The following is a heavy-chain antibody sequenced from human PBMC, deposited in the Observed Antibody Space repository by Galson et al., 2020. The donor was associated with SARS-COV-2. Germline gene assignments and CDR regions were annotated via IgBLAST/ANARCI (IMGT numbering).Heavy chain of an antibody. Sequence: ASVKVSCKASGYTFTGYYMHWVRQAPGQGLEWMGSINPNSGGTNYAQKFQGWVTMTRDTSISTAYMELSRLRSDDTAVYYCARDPVDWFGESEYYFDYWGQGTLVTVSS. J-gene: IGHJ4*02. CDR3: ARDPVDWFGESEYYFDY. D-gene: IGHD3-10*01. V-gene: IGHV1-2*04. CDR2: INPNSGGT. CDR1: GYTFTGYY.